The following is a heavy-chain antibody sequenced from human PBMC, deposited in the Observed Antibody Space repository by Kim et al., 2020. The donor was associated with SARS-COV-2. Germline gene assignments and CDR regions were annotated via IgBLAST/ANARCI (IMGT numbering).Heavy chain of an antibody. D-gene: IGHD3-3*01. V-gene: IGHV4-39*01. J-gene: IGHJ6*03. Sequence: SETLSLTCTVSGGSISSNDYYWDWIRQPPGKGLEWIGSISYSGRTYYNPSLKSRVTISVDTSKNQISLKLGSVTAADTGVYYCARGIFGVVIIPYYYYYMDVWDEGTTVTVS. CDR2: ISYSGRT. CDR3: ARGIFGVVIIPYYYYYMDV. CDR1: GGSISSNDYY.